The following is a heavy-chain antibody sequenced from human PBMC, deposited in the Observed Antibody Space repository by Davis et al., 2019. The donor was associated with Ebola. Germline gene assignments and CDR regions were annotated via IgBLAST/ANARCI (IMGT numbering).Heavy chain of an antibody. Sequence: PGGSLRLSCKGSGYSFTSYWISWVRQMPGKGLEWMGRIDPSDSYTNYSPSFQGHVTISADKSISTAYLQWSSLKASDTAMYYCARARRYCSGGSCYPRDAFDIWGQGTMVTVSS. D-gene: IGHD2-15*01. CDR3: ARARRYCSGGSCYPRDAFDI. J-gene: IGHJ3*02. V-gene: IGHV5-10-1*01. CDR1: GYSFTSYW. CDR2: IDPSDSYT.